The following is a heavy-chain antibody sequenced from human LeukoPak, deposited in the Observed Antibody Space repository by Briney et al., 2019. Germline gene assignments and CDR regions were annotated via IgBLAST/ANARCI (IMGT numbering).Heavy chain of an antibody. Sequence: GGSLRLSFAASGFPFSTYAMNWVRQAPGKGLEWVSVITGSGGFTQYADSVKVRFTISRDNSKNTVYLQMNSLRVEDTALYYCVRSLDYWGQGTLVTVSS. V-gene: IGHV3-23*01. CDR1: GFPFSTYA. J-gene: IGHJ4*02. CDR3: VRSLDY. CDR2: ITGSGGFT.